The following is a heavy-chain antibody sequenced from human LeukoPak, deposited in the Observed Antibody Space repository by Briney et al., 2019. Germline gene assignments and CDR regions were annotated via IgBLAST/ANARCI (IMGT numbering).Heavy chain of an antibody. D-gene: IGHD5-12*01. CDR3: ARASPPSGYSGYDWISSWFDP. J-gene: IGHJ5*02. V-gene: IGHV4-34*01. CDR1: GGSFSGYY. CDR2: INHSGST. Sequence: SETLSLTCAVYGGSFSGYYWSWIRQPPGKGLEWIGEINHSGSTNYNPSPKSRVTISVDTSKNQFSLKLSSVTAADTAVYYCARASPPSGYSGYDWISSWFDPWGQGTLVTVSS.